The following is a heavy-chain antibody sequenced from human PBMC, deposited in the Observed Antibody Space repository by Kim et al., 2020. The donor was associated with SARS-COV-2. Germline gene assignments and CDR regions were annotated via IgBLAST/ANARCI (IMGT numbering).Heavy chain of an antibody. V-gene: IGHV4-34*01. D-gene: IGHD6-13*01. CDR1: GGSFSGYY. Sequence: SETLSLTCAVYGGSFSGYYWSWIRQPPGKGLEWIGEINHSGSTNYNPSLKSRVTISVDTSKNQFSLKLSSVTAADTAVYYCARGRVERYSSSWYRAFDPWGQGTLVTVSS. J-gene: IGHJ5*02. CDR2: INHSGST. CDR3: ARGRVERYSSSWYRAFDP.